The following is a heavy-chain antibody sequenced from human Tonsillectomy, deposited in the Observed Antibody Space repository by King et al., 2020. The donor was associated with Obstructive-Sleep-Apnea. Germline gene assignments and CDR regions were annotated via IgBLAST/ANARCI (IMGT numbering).Heavy chain of an antibody. Sequence: VQLVESGGGLVKPGGSLRLSCVASGFTISDYYMSWIRQAPGKGLEWISYISSTGITIYSADSVRGRFTNSRANAKNLLYLQMNSLRADDTAVYYCAREGLLRYFDLWGRGTLVTVSS. CDR2: ISSTGITI. CDR1: GFTISDYY. CDR3: AREGLLRYFDL. V-gene: IGHV3-11*01. J-gene: IGHJ2*01.